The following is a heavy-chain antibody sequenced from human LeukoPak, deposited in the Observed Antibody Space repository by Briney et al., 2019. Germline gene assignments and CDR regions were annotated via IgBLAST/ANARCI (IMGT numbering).Heavy chain of an antibody. CDR1: GFTVSSNY. CDR2: ISGSGGST. D-gene: IGHD3-10*01. V-gene: IGHV3-23*01. CDR3: ATPGPLWFEGTFDY. Sequence: GGSLRLSCAASGFTVSSNYMSWVRQAPGKGLEWVSAISGSGGSTYYADSVKGRFTISRDNSKNTLYLQMNSLRAEDTAVYYCATPGPLWFEGTFDYWGQGTLVTVSS. J-gene: IGHJ4*02.